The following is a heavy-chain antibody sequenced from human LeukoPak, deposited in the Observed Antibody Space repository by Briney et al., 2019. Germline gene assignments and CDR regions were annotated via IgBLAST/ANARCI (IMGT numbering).Heavy chain of an antibody. D-gene: IGHD6-19*01. V-gene: IGHV4-34*01. CDR2: INHSGST. Sequence: SETLSLTCAVYGGSFSGCYWSWIRQPPGKGLEWIGEINHSGSTNYNPSLKSRVTISVDTSKNQFSLKLSSVTAADTAVYYCARVDGVGWYGGGFDPWGQGTLVTVSS. J-gene: IGHJ5*02. CDR1: GGSFSGCY. CDR3: ARVDGVGWYGGGFDP.